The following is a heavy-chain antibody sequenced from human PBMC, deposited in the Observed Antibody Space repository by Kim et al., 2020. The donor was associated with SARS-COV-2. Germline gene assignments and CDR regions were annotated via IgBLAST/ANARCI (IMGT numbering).Heavy chain of an antibody. J-gene: IGHJ5*02. CDR1: GFTFSSYW. V-gene: IGHV3-7*01. Sequence: GGSLRLSCAASGFTFSSYWMSWVRQAPGKGLEWVANIKQDGSEKYYVDSVKGRFTISRDNAKNSLYLQMNSLRAEDTAVYYCARSYDYVWGSYRKAKRYRGLNWFDPWGQGTLVTVSS. CDR2: IKQDGSEK. D-gene: IGHD3-16*02. CDR3: ARSYDYVWGSYRKAKRYRGLNWFDP.